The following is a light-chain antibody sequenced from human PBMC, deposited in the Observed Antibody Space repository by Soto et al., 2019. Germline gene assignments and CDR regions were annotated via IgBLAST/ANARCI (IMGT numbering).Light chain of an antibody. J-gene: IGLJ1*01. V-gene: IGLV2-11*01. Sequence: QSALTQPRSVSGSPGQSVTISCSGNSSDVGGYNYVSWYQQHPGKAPKVMIYDVSKRPSGVPDRFSGSKSGNTASLTISGLQAEDEGDYYCCSYAGSYIYVFGSGTKLTVL. CDR1: SSDVGGYNY. CDR2: DVS. CDR3: CSYAGSYIYV.